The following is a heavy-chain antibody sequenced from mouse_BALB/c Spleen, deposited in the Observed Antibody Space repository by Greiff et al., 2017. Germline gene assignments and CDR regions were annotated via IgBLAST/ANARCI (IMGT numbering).Heavy chain of an antibody. CDR2: ISNGGGST. D-gene: IGHD1-1*01. CDR3: ARHPTFITTVVATRYFDV. Sequence: EVKLMESGGGLVQPGGSLKLSCAASGFTFSSYTMSWVRQTPEKRLEWVAYISNGGGSTYYPDTVKGRFTISRDNAKNTLYLQMSSLKSEDTAMYYCARHPTFITTVVATRYFDVWGAGTTVTVSS. J-gene: IGHJ1*01. V-gene: IGHV5-12-2*01. CDR1: GFTFSSYT.